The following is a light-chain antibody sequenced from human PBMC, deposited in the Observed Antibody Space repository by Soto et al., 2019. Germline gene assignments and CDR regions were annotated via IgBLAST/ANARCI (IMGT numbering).Light chain of an antibody. Sequence: DIPMTQSPSTLSASVGDTVTISCRASQSVNTWLAWYQQKPGKAPNLLIYDAAHLHSGVPSRFSGSGSGTYFTLTISSLQPDDFATYFCQQYKGYSTWTFGQGTKVEI. CDR1: QSVNTW. CDR3: QQYKGYSTWT. V-gene: IGKV1-5*01. J-gene: IGKJ1*01. CDR2: DAA.